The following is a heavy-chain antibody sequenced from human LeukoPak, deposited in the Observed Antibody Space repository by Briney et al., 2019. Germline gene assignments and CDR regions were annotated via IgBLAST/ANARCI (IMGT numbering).Heavy chain of an antibody. D-gene: IGHD1-20*01. J-gene: IGHJ6*02. V-gene: IGHV3-33*01. CDR1: GXIFSNYG. CDR2: IRNDGTSH. Sequence: PGRSLRISCAASGXIFSNYGVHWVRQAPGKGLEWVVLIRNDGTSHYYTDSVKGRFTISRDNSKNTVFLQMDSLSVEDTAIYWCARDAKREGITYGMGVWGQGTKVTVSS. CDR3: ARDAKREGITYGMGV.